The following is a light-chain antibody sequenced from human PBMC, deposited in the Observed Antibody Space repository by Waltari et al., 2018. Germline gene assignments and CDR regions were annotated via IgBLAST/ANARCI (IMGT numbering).Light chain of an antibody. J-gene: IGKJ5*01. CDR3: QQYNSYSIT. V-gene: IGKV1-5*03. CDR1: QPISSW. CDR2: RAS. Sequence: DIPMTQSPSTLSASVGDRVTITCRASQPISSWLAWYQQQPGKAPRLLIYRASTLESGVPSRFSGSGSGTEFTLTISSLQPDDFATYYCQQYNSYSITFGQGTRLEIK.